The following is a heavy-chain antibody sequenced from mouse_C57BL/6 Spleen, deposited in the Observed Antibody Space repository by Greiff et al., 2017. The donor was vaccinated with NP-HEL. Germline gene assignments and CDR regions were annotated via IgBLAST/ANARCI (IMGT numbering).Heavy chain of an antibody. CDR1: GYTFTSYW. CDR2: IYPSDSET. D-gene: IGHD1-1*01. V-gene: IGHV1-61*01. J-gene: IGHJ4*01. CDR3: ATLTTYYAMDY. Sequence: QVQLQQPGAELVRPGSSVKLSCKASGYTFTSYWMDWVKQRPGQGLEWIGNIYPSDSETHYNQKFKDKATLTVDKSSSTAYMQLSSLTSEDSAVYYCATLTTYYAMDYWGQGTSVTVSS.